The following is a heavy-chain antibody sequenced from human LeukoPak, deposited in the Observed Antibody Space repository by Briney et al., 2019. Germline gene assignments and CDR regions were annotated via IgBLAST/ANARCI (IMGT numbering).Heavy chain of an antibody. D-gene: IGHD2-2*03. CDR2: INHSGST. Sequence: SETLSLTCAVYGGSFSGYYWSWIRQPPGKGLEWIGEINHSGSTNYNPSLKSRVTISVGTSKNQFSLKLSSVTAADTAVYYCARVGYCSSTSCYSPWGQGTLVTVSS. CDR1: GGSFSGYY. CDR3: ARVGYCSSTSCYSP. J-gene: IGHJ5*02. V-gene: IGHV4-34*01.